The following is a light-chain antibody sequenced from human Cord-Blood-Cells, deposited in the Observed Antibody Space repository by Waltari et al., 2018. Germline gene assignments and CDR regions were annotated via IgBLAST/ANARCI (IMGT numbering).Light chain of an antibody. CDR3: SSYTSSSTFYV. CDR1: SSDVGGYNY. CDR2: DVS. Sequence: QSALTQPASVSGSPGQSITISCTGTSSDVGGYNYVSWYQQHPGKAPTLMIYDVSKRPSGVSNRFSGSKSGNTASLTISGLQAEDEADYYCSSYTSSSTFYVFGTGTKVTVL. V-gene: IGLV2-14*01. J-gene: IGLJ1*01.